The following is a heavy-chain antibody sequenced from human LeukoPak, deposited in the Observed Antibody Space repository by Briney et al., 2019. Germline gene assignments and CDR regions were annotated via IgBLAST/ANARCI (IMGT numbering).Heavy chain of an antibody. D-gene: IGHD2-2*01. J-gene: IGHJ4*02. CDR1: GGSFSGYY. Sequence: SETLSLTCAVYGGSFSGYYWSWIRQPPGKGLEWIGEINHSGSTNYNPSLKSRVAISVDTSKNQFSLKLSSVTAADTAVYYCARGLPICSSTSCPPGRFDYWGQGTLVTVSS. CDR2: INHSGST. CDR3: ARGLPICSSTSCPPGRFDY. V-gene: IGHV4-34*01.